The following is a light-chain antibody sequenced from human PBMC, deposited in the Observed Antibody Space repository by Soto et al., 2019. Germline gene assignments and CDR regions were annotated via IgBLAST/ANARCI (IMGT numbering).Light chain of an antibody. CDR2: TTS. J-gene: IGKJ1*01. CDR1: QSIRSS. CDR3: QQGYSRPGT. V-gene: IGKV1-39*01. Sequence: DIQMTKTPTSLSSYVGDRVTITHRASQSIRSSLNWDPKKPGKAPNLLIYTTSNLESGVPSRFSGSESGTDFTLTISRLQPGDLATSFCQQGYSRPGTFGQGTKEDIK.